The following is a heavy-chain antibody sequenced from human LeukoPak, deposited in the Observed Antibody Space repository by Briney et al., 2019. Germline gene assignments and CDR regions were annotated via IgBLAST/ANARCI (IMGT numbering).Heavy chain of an antibody. Sequence: ASVKVSCKVSGYTLTELSMHWVRQAPGKGLEWVGGFDPEDGETIYAQKFQGRVTMTEDTPTDTAYMELSSLRSEDTAVYYCATDRYDILTGYYMFDYWGQGTLVTVSS. V-gene: IGHV1-24*01. D-gene: IGHD3-9*01. CDR1: GYTLTELS. CDR2: FDPEDGET. J-gene: IGHJ4*02. CDR3: ATDRYDILTGYYMFDY.